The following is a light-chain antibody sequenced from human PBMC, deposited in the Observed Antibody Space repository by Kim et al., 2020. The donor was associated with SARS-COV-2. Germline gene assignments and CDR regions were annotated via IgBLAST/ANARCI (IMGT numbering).Light chain of an antibody. CDR1: GRKN. J-gene: IGLJ2*01. Sequence: GRKNVNWCQQKQGHETALVMFRDNDRPSGRPERFSGSNAANTATLTISRADGGDEADYYCRLWDSNSVYVVFGGGTQLTVL. V-gene: IGLV3-9*01. CDR3: RLWDSNSVYVV. CDR2: RDN.